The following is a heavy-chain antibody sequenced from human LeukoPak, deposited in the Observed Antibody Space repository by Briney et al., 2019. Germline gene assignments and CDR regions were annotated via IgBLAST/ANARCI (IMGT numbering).Heavy chain of an antibody. Sequence: PGGSLRLSCAASGVTFDDYVMHWVRQAPGKGLEWVSFISGNGGATYYADSAKGRFTISRDNGRKSLYLQMDSLRTEDTALYYCAKGGYTYGGRLFDYWGQGTLVTVSS. J-gene: IGHJ4*02. CDR2: ISGNGGAT. V-gene: IGHV3-43*02. D-gene: IGHD5-18*01. CDR1: GVTFDDYV. CDR3: AKGGYTYGGRLFDY.